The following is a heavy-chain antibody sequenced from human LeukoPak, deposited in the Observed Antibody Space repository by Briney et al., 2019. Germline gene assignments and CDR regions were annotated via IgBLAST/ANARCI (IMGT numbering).Heavy chain of an antibody. J-gene: IGHJ4*02. V-gene: IGHV3-30-3*01. CDR3: AREHYYDNSSFYRDFDC. D-gene: IGHD3-22*01. Sequence: GGSLRLSCAASGFIFSTYAMHWVRQAPGKGLEWVALISYDGTNKYYADSVKGRFTISRDNSKNTLYVQMNSLRPEDTAVYYCAREHYYDNSSFYRDFDCWGQGTLVTVSS. CDR2: ISYDGTNK. CDR1: GFIFSTYA.